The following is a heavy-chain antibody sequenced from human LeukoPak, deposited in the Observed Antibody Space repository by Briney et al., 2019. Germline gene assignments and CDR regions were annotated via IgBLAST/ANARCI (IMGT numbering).Heavy chain of an antibody. V-gene: IGHV4-39*01. J-gene: IGHJ5*02. D-gene: IGHD3-10*01. CDR2: IYYSGST. CDR3: ARHGIYYGLENYYGLPNWFDP. Sequence: SETLSLTCTVSGGSISSSSYYWGWIRQPPGKGLEWIGSIYYSGSTYYNPSLKSRVTTSVDTSKNQFSLKLSSVTAADTAVYYCARHGIYYGLENYYGLPNWFDPWGQGTLVTVSS. CDR1: GGSISSSSYY.